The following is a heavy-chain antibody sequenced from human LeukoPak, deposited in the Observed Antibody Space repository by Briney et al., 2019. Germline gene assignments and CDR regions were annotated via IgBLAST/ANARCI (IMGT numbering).Heavy chain of an antibody. CDR2: INHSGST. D-gene: IGHD5-18*01. J-gene: IGHJ5*02. Sequence: NPSETLSLTCAVYGGSFSGYYWSWIRQPPGKGLEWIGEINHSGSTNYNPSLKSRVTISVDTSKNQFSLKLGSVTAADTAVYYCARRDTAMVPPGYNWFDPWGQGTLVTVSS. CDR1: GGSFSGYY. V-gene: IGHV4-34*01. CDR3: ARRDTAMVPPGYNWFDP.